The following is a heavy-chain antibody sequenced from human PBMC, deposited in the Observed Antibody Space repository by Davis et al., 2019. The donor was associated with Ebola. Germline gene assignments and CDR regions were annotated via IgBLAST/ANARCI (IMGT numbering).Heavy chain of an antibody. J-gene: IGHJ4*02. CDR1: GFTFRSYA. D-gene: IGHD6-13*01. V-gene: IGHV3-23*01. CDR3: AKARSSWTPFDY. CDR2: VSGDGTT. Sequence: GESLKISCAASGFTFRSYAMSWVRQAPGKGLEWVSAVSGDGTTYSADPVKGRFTISRDNSKNTLYLQMNSLRVDDTAVYYCAKARSSWTPFDYWGQGTLVTVSS.